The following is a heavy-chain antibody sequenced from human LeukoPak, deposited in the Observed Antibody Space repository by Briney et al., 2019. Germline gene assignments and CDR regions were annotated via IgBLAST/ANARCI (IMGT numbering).Heavy chain of an antibody. V-gene: IGHV3-7*03. CDR3: AKENGYSYGNYYYYYYMDV. Sequence: GGSLRLSCAASGFTFSNFWMSWVRQAPGKGLEWVAKTNQDGSEKYYVDSVEGRFTISRDNSKNTLYLQMNSLRAEDTAVYYCAKENGYSYGNYYYYYYMDVWGKGTTVTVSS. CDR2: TNQDGSEK. J-gene: IGHJ6*03. CDR1: GFTFSNFW. D-gene: IGHD5-18*01.